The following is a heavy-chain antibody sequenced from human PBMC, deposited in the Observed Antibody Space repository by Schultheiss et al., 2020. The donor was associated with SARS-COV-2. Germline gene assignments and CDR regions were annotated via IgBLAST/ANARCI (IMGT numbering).Heavy chain of an antibody. CDR3: ARVPRNSDIAVVPVASYDYYGLDV. CDR2: IYYSGST. Sequence: SETLSLTCTVSGGSISSSSYYWGWIRQPPGKGLEWIGSIYYSGSTSYNPSLKSRVTISADTSTNEISLKLKSVTAADTAVYYCARVPRNSDIAVVPVASYDYYGLDVWGQGTTVTVSS. D-gene: IGHD2-2*01. J-gene: IGHJ6*02. V-gene: IGHV4-39*07. CDR1: GGSISSSSYY.